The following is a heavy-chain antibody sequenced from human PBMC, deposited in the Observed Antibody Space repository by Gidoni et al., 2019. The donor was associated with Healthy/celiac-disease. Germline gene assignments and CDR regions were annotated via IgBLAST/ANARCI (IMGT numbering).Heavy chain of an antibody. CDR3: AKDMGYSYGPYYYYGMDV. CDR1: GVTFDDYT. V-gene: IGHV3-43*01. Sequence: EVQLVESGGVVVQPGGSLRLSCEAAGVTFDDYTMHWVRQAPGKGLECVSLISWDGGSTYYADSVTGRFTISRDNSKNSLYLQMNSLRTEDTALYYCAKDMGYSYGPYYYYGMDVWGQGTTVTVSS. J-gene: IGHJ6*02. CDR2: ISWDGGST. D-gene: IGHD5-18*01.